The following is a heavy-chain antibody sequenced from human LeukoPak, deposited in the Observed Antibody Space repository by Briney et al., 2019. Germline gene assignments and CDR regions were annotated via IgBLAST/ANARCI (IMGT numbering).Heavy chain of an antibody. V-gene: IGHV3-53*04. D-gene: IGHD2-2*01. J-gene: IGHJ6*02. CDR2: IYSGGST. CDR1: GFTVSSNY. CDR3: ARDLGYCSSTSCYAEDTHYGMDV. Sequence: GGSLRLSCAASGFTVSSNYMSWVRQAPGKGLEWVSVIYSGGSTYYADSAKGRFTISRHNSKNTLYLQMNSLRAEDTAVYYRARDLGYCSSTSCYAEDTHYGMDVWGQGTTATVSS.